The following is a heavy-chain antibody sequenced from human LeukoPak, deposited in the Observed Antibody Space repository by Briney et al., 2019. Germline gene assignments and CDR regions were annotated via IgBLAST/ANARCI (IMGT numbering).Heavy chain of an antibody. D-gene: IGHD2-2*01. CDR1: GGSFSGYY. CDR3: ARHSQLGYCSSSSCSALYYYYMD. V-gene: IGHV4-34*01. J-gene: IGHJ6*03. CDR2: INHSGST. Sequence: SETLSLTCAVYGGSFSGYYWSWIRQPPGKGLEWIGEINHSGSTNYNPSLKSRVTISVDTSKNQFSLKLSSVTAADTAVYYCARHSQLGYCSSSSCSALYYYYMD.